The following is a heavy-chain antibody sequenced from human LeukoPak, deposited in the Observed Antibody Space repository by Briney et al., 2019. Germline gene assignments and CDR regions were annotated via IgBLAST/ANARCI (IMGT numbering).Heavy chain of an antibody. CDR3: ARGSDPRGGYYFQS. J-gene: IGHJ4*02. CDR2: IYTNGNT. V-gene: IGHV3-53*01. Sequence: GGSLRLSCAASGLIVSSNYMSWVRQAPGKGLEWVSVIYTNGNTYYADSVKGRFTISRDSSKNTLYLQMNSLRADDTAVYYCARGSDPRGGYYFQSWGQGTLVTVSS. D-gene: IGHD3-16*01. CDR1: GLIVSSNY.